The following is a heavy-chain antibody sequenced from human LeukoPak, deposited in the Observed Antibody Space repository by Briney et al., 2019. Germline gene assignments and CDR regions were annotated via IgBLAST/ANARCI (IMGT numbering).Heavy chain of an antibody. D-gene: IGHD4-17*01. CDR3: ARKRDDGDYHIDY. J-gene: IGHJ4*02. CDR1: GGSITGADYY. CDR2: ICYSGTT. V-gene: IGHV4-31*03. Sequence: KASETLSLTCTVSGGSITGADYYWTWVRQNPGTGLEWIGYICYSGTTYYNPSLKSRVVISVDTSRNQFSLRVTSVTAADTAVYYCARKRDDGDYHIDYWGQGTLVTVS.